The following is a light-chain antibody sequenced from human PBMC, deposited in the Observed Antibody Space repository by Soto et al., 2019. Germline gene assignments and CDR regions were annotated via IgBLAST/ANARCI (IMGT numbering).Light chain of an antibody. J-gene: IGKJ1*01. CDR2: KAS. CDR1: QSISRL. V-gene: IGKV1-5*03. CDR3: QQYNTYPWT. Sequence: DIQMTQSPSTLSACVGDRVTITCRASQSISRLLAWYQQKPGKAPKVLIYKASSLESGVPSRFSGSGSGTEFTLTISSLQPDDFATYYCQQYNTYPWTFGQGTKVEIK.